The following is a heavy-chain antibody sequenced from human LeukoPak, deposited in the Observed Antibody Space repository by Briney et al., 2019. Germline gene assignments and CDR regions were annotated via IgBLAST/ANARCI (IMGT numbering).Heavy chain of an antibody. J-gene: IGHJ4*02. CDR1: GYTFTSYG. CDR3: ARTVPKCTGGSCYSGEI. V-gene: IGHV1-18*01. D-gene: IGHD2-15*01. Sequence: GASVKVSCKASGYTFTSYGISWVRQAPGQGLEWMGWSSAYNVNTHYAQKLQGRVTMTTDTSTSTAYMELRSLRSDDTAVYYCARTVPKCTGGSCYSGEIWGQGTLVTVSS. CDR2: SSAYNVNT.